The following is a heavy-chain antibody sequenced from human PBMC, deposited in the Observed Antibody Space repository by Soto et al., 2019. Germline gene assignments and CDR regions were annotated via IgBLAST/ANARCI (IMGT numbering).Heavy chain of an antibody. V-gene: IGHV1-69*01. CDR3: ARHKPEYSGYDSHFDY. CDR1: GGTFSSYA. D-gene: IGHD5-12*01. Sequence: QVQLVQSGAEVKKPGSSVKVSCKASGGTFSSYAISWVRQAPGQGLEWMGGIIPIFGTANYAKKFQGRVTITADEYTITAYMELSSLRSEDTAVYYCARHKPEYSGYDSHFDYWGQGTLVTVSS. CDR2: IIPIFGTA. J-gene: IGHJ4*02.